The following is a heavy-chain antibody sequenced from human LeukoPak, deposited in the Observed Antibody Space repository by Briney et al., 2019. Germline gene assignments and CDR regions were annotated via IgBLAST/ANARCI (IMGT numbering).Heavy chain of an antibody. CDR3: AFGEFDY. D-gene: IGHD3-10*01. V-gene: IGHV3-30*03. J-gene: IGHJ4*02. CDR1: GFTFSSYG. CDR2: ISYDGSNK. Sequence: PGASLRLSCAASGFTFSSYGMHWVRQAPGKGLEWVAVISYDGSNKYYADSVKGRFTISRDNSKNTLYLQMNSLRAEDTAVYYCAFGEFDYWGQGTLVTVSS.